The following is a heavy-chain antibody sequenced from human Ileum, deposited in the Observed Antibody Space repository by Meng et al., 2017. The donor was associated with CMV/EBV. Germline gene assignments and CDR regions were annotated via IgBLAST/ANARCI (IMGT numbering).Heavy chain of an antibody. V-gene: IGHV3-23*01. CDR2: ISGSGGNT. CDR3: AKLGASYPAY. Sequence: LSFAVSGITFSNYAMGWVRQTPGKGLECVSAISGSGGNTYYADSVKGRFTISRDNTWNTVFLQMNSLRADDTAVYYCAKLGASYPAYWGQGTLVTVSS. J-gene: IGHJ4*02. D-gene: IGHD1-26*01. CDR1: GITFSNYA.